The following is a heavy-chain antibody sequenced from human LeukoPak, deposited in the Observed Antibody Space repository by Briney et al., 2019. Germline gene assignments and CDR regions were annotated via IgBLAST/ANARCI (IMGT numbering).Heavy chain of an antibody. CDR2: IYSSGST. D-gene: IGHD3-16*01. J-gene: IGHJ4*02. V-gene: IGHV4-59*08. CDR3: ARHVLWGSIFDS. CDR1: GGSISSYD. Sequence: SETLSLTCTVSGGSISSYDWSWIRQPPGKGLEWIGYIYSSGSTNYNPSLKSRVTISVDTSKNQFSLKLNSVTAADTAVYYCARHVLWGSIFDSWGQGTLVTVSS.